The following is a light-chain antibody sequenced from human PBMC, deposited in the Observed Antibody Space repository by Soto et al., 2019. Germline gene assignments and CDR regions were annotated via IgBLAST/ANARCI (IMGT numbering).Light chain of an antibody. Sequence: EIVVTQSPATLSVSPGERATLSCRASQSVSSNLAWYQQKPGQAPRLLINGASTRATGIPARFSGSGSGTEFTLTINSLQSEDFAVYYCQQYNNWPPITFGQGTRLEIK. J-gene: IGKJ5*01. CDR2: GAS. CDR3: QQYNNWPPIT. V-gene: IGKV3-15*01. CDR1: QSVSSN.